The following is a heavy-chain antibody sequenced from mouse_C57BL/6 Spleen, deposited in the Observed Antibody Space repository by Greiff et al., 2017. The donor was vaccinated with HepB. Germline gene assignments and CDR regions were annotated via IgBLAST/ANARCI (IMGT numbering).Heavy chain of an antibody. D-gene: IGHD2-5*01. CDR2: IYPGDGDT. V-gene: IGHV1-82*01. Sequence: VQLQQSGPELVKPGASVKISCKASGYAFSSSWMNWVKQRPGKGLEWIGRIYPGDGDTNYNGKFKGKATLTADKSSSTAYMQLSSLTSEDSAVYFCALYYSNYYFDYWGQGTTLTVSS. CDR1: GYAFSSSW. CDR3: ALYYSNYYFDY. J-gene: IGHJ2*01.